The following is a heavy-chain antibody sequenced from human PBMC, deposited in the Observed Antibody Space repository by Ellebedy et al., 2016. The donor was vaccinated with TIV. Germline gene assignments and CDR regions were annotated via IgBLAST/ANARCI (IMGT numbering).Heavy chain of an antibody. J-gene: IGHJ4*02. D-gene: IGHD3-3*01. Sequence: AASVKVSCKASGYTFTSYGISWVRQAPGQGLEWMGWISAYNGNTNYAQKLQGRVTMTTDTSTSTAYMELRSLRSDNTAVYYCARVTPGFWSGYWDWGQGTLVTVSS. CDR3: ARVTPGFWSGYWD. V-gene: IGHV1-18*01. CDR1: GYTFTSYG. CDR2: ISAYNGNT.